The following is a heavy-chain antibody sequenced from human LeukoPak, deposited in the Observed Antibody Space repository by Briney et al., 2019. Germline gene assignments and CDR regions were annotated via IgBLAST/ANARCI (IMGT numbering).Heavy chain of an antibody. J-gene: IGHJ4*02. CDR2: ISGSGGST. V-gene: IGHV3-23*01. CDR1: GFTFSSYA. D-gene: IGHD3-3*01. Sequence: GGSLRLSCAASGFTFSSYAMSWVRQAPGKGLEWVSAISGSGGSTYYADSVKGRFTISRDNPKNTLYLQMNSLRAEDTAVYYCAKFFDFWSGYPAFFDYWGQGTLVTVSS. CDR3: AKFFDFWSGYPAFFDY.